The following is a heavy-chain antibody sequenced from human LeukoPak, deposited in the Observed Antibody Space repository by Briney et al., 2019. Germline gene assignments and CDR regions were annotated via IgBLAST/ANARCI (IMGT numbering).Heavy chain of an antibody. CDR3: ASSRCILTECYYYYMDV. CDR1: GGTFSSYA. V-gene: IGHV1-69*05. CDR2: ISAIYGTA. Sequence: SVKVSCKASGGTFSSYAISWVRQAPGQGLEWMGGISAIYGTANYAQKFQGRVTITTDESTSTAYMELSSLRSEDTAVYYCASSRCILTECYYYYMDVWGKGTTVAVSS. D-gene: IGHD3-9*01. J-gene: IGHJ6*03.